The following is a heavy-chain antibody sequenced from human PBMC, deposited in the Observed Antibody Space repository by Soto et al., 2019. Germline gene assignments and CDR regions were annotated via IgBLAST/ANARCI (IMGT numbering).Heavy chain of an antibody. J-gene: IGHJ3*02. V-gene: IGHV3-30*18. CDR3: AKLCITMVRGADPPYAFDI. D-gene: IGHD3-10*01. CDR2: ISYDGSNK. CDR1: GFTFSSYG. Sequence: GGSLRLSCAASGFTFSSYGMHWVRQAPGKGLEWVAVISYDGSNKYYADSVKGRFTISRDNSKNTLYLQMNSLRAEDTAVYYCAKLCITMVRGADPPYAFDIWGQGTMVTVSS.